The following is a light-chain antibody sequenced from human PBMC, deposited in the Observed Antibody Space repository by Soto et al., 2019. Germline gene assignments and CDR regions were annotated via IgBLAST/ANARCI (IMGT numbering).Light chain of an antibody. V-gene: IGLV1-44*01. CDR2: NDN. Sequence: QAVVNQPPSASGTPGQRVTISCSGSSSNIGSNAVNWFQQLPGTAPKLLIYNDNQRPSGVPDRFSGSKSGTSASLAISGLQSEDEADYYCASHAGSSHAWVFGGGTKVTVL. CDR1: SSNIGSNA. CDR3: ASHAGSSHAWV. J-gene: IGLJ3*02.